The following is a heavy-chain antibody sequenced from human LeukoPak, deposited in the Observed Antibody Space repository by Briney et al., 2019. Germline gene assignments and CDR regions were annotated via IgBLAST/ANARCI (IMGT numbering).Heavy chain of an antibody. V-gene: IGHV3-30*02. CDR2: IRYDGSNK. CDR1: GFTFSSYG. Sequence: GGSLRLSCAASGFTFSSYGMHWVRQAPGKGLEWVAFIRYDGSNKYYADSVKGRFTISRDNSKNTLYLQMNSLRAEDTAVYYCAAPPRGTAAGADYWGQGTLVTVSS. D-gene: IGHD6-13*01. J-gene: IGHJ4*02. CDR3: AAPPRGTAAGADY.